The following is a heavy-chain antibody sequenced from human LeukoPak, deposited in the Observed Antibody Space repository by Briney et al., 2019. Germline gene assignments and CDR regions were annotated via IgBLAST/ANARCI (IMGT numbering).Heavy chain of an antibody. Sequence: GGSLRLSCAASGFTFSSYWMHWVRQAPGKGLVWVSRINSDGSSTSYADSVKGRFTISRDNAKNTLYLQMNSVRAEDTAVYYCARDFSYDFWSGYAYYYYGMDVWGQGTTVTVSS. CDR1: GFTFSSYW. CDR3: ARDFSYDFWSGYAYYYYGMDV. V-gene: IGHV3-74*01. J-gene: IGHJ6*02. CDR2: INSDGSST. D-gene: IGHD3-3*01.